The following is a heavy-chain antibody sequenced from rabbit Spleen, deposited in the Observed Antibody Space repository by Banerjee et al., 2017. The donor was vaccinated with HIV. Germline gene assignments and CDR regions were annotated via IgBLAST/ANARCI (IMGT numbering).Heavy chain of an antibody. CDR3: ARDTGTSFSTYGMDL. D-gene: IGHD8-1*01. CDR1: GFSFDSGYV. V-gene: IGHV1S45*01. Sequence: QEQLVESGGGLVQPEGSLTLTCTASGFSFDSGYVMCWVRQAPGKGLEWIACIGAGSSGSTYSATWAKGRFTISKTSSTTVTLQMTSLTAADTATYFCARDTGTSFSTYGMDLWGPGTLVTVS. J-gene: IGHJ6*01. CDR2: IGAGSSGST.